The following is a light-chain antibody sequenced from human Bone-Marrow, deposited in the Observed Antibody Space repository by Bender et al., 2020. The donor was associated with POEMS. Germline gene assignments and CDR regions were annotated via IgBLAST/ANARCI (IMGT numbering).Light chain of an antibody. J-gene: IGLJ3*02. CDR3: GAWEAGVGDEG. CDR2: SDN. CDR1: NSNIGTNA. V-gene: IGLV1-44*01. Sequence: QSVLTQPPSASGTPGQRVTISCSGSNSNIGTNAVNWYQQFPGTDPKLLIYSDNQRPSGVPDRFYAFKSGTSASLAIGGLQSEDEADKYCGAWEAGVGDEGFGGGTNLTV.